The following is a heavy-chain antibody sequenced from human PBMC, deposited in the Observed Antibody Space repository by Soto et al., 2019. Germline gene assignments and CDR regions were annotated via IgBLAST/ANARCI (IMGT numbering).Heavy chain of an antibody. CDR3: ASLPPIWRAAAGHWYFDY. CDR2: IIPIFGTA. V-gene: IGHV1-69*01. J-gene: IGHJ4*02. Sequence: QVQLVQSGAEVKKPGSSVKVSCKASGGTFSSYAVSWVRQAPGQGLEWMGGIIPIFGTANYAQKFQGRVTITADESTSTAYMELSSLRSEDTAVYYCASLPPIWRAAAGHWYFDYWGQGTLVTVSS. CDR1: GGTFSSYA. D-gene: IGHD6-13*01.